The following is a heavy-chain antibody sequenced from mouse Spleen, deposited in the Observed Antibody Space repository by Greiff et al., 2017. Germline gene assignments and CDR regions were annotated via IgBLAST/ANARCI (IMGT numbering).Heavy chain of an antibody. V-gene: IGHV2-2*01. CDR3: ARVKGIHYYFDY. J-gene: IGHJ2*01. Sequence: VQLQQSGPGLVQPSQSLSITCTVSGFSLTSYGVHWVRQSPGKGLEWLGVIWSGGSTDYNAAFISRLSISKDNSKSQVFFKMNSLQADDTAIYYCARVKGIHYYFDYWGQGTTLTVSS. CDR1: GFSLTSYG. CDR2: IWSGGST.